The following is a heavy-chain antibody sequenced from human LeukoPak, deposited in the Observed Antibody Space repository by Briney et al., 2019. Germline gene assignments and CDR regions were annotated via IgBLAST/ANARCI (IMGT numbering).Heavy chain of an antibody. CDR1: GGSISSYY. CDR3: ARGTIAVAGPRYNWFDP. CDR2: IDYSGST. V-gene: IGHV4-59*01. D-gene: IGHD6-19*01. Sequence: SETLSLTCTVSGGSISSYYWSWIRQPPGKGLEWIGYIDYSGSTNYNPSLKSRVTISVDTSKNQFSLKLSSVTAADTAVYYYARGTIAVAGPRYNWFDPWGQGTLVTVFS. J-gene: IGHJ5*02.